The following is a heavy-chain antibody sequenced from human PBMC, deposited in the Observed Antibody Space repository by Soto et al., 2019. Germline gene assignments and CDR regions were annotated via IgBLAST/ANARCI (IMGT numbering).Heavy chain of an antibody. Sequence: QVQLQESGPGLVKPSQTLSLTCTVSGGPINSGDYYWSWIRQHPGKGLEWIGHIYHSGNTYHNPSLKSRVTMSVDTSTNQFSLNLSSVTAADTAVYYCARGNFGYDYWGQGTQVTVSS. CDR1: GGPINSGDYY. D-gene: IGHD1-7*01. V-gene: IGHV4-31*03. CDR2: IYHSGNT. CDR3: ARGNFGYDY. J-gene: IGHJ4*02.